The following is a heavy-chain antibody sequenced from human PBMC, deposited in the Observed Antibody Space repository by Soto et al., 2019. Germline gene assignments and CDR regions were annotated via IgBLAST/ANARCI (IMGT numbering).Heavy chain of an antibody. J-gene: IGHJ5*02. CDR3: AHFSDLEWFDP. Sequence: GTLSLTCTVSGGSISRYFWSWIRQSPGKGLEWIGYIFYTGSTTYNPSLKSRVTISIDTSKNQFSLKLSSLTAADTAVYYCAHFSDLEWFDPWGQGTLVTVSS. D-gene: IGHD2-21*01. CDR1: GGSISRYF. V-gene: IGHV4-59*01. CDR2: IFYTGST.